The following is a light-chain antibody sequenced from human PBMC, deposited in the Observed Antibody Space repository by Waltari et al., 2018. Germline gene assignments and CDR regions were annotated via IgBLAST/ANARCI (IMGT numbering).Light chain of an antibody. CDR3: AAWDDSLNGWV. CDR2: RNN. CDR1: SSNIGSNT. Sequence: QSVLTQPPSASGTPGQRVTISCSGSSSNIGSNTVNWYQQLPGTAPKLLIYRNNQRPSGGPDRFSGSKSGTSASLAISGLQSEDEADYCCAAWDDSLNGWVFGGGTKLTVL. V-gene: IGLV1-44*01. J-gene: IGLJ3*02.